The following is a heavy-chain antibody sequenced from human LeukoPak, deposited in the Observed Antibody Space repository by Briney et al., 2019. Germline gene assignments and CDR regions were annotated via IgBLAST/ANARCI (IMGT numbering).Heavy chain of an antibody. D-gene: IGHD4-17*01. Sequence: PGGSLRLSCEASGFSFSNNEMNWVRQAPGRGLEWVSYISRGGGTIYYADSVKGRFTISRDNAKNSLYLQMNSLRAEDTAVYYCARGDYGDYAYYYYYMDVWGKGTTVTVSS. CDR1: GFSFSNNE. CDR3: ARGDYGDYAYYYYYMDV. J-gene: IGHJ6*03. V-gene: IGHV3-48*03. CDR2: ISRGGGTI.